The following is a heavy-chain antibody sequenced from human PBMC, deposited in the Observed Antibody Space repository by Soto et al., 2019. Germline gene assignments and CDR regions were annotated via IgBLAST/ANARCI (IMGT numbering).Heavy chain of an antibody. CDR3: ATYTAFAKYYFDY. CDR2: IYPSGTI. CDR1: GVSITTNGYS. D-gene: IGHD3-16*01. Sequence: SETLSLTCAVSGVSITTNGYSWSWIRQPPGKGLEWIGYIYPSGTIFYNPSLNSRVTISADTSNNQFSLKLTSVTAADTAVYFCATYTAFAKYYFDYWGRGTRVTVSA. V-gene: IGHV4-30-2*01. J-gene: IGHJ4*02.